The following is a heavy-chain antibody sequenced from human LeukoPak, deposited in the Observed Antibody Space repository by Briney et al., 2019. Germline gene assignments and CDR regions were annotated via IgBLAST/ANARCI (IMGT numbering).Heavy chain of an antibody. J-gene: IGHJ4*02. CDR1: GGSFSGYY. CDR3: ARSIKYDGWYHDY. V-gene: IGHV4-34*01. Sequence: PSETLSLTCAVYGGSFSGYYWSWIRQPPGKGLEWTGEINHSGSTNYNPSLKSRVTISVDTSKNQFSLKLSSVTAADTAVYYCARSIKYDGWYHDYWGQGTLVTVSS. D-gene: IGHD6-19*01. CDR2: INHSGST.